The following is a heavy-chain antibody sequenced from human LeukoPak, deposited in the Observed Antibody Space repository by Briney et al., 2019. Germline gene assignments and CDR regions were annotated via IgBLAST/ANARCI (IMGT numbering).Heavy chain of an antibody. V-gene: IGHV4-38-2*02. D-gene: IGHD2-2*01. CDR2: IYHSGST. CDR1: GYSISSGYY. CDR3: ARDSGQLLDGFDY. Sequence: SETLSLTCTVSGYSISSGYYWGWIRQPPGKGLEWIGGIYHSGSTYYNPSLKSRVTISVDRSKNQFSLKLSSVTAADTAVYYCARDSGQLLDGFDYWGQGTLVTVSS. J-gene: IGHJ4*02.